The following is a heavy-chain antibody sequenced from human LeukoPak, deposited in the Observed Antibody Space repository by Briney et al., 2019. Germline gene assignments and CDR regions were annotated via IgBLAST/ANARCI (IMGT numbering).Heavy chain of an antibody. CDR2: IKQDGSEK. CDR3: AKAFVDIVVVTATQSPTDAFDI. D-gene: IGHD2-21*02. J-gene: IGHJ3*02. CDR1: GFTFSSYW. Sequence: GGSLRLSCAASGFTFSSYWMSWVRQAPGKGLEWVANIKQDGSEKYYVDSVKGRFTISRDNSKNTLYLQMNSLRAEDTAVYYCAKAFVDIVVVTATQSPTDAFDIWGQGTMVTVSS. V-gene: IGHV3-7*01.